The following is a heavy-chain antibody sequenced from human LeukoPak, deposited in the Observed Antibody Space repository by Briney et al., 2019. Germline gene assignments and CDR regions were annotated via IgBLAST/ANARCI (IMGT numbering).Heavy chain of an antibody. Sequence: ASVTVSCKASGGTFSSYAISWVRQAPGQGLEWMGGIIPIFGTANYAQKFQGRVTITADKSTSTAYMELSSLRSEDTAVYYCASGYDSSLNAFDIWGQGTMVTVSS. J-gene: IGHJ3*02. D-gene: IGHD3-22*01. CDR3: ASGYDSSLNAFDI. CDR1: GGTFSSYA. CDR2: IIPIFGTA. V-gene: IGHV1-69*06.